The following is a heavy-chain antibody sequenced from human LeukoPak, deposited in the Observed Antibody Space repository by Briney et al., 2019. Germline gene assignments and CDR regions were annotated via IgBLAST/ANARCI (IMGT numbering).Heavy chain of an antibody. D-gene: IGHD3-22*01. CDR2: IDYSGST. J-gene: IGHJ4*02. CDR3: ARTITVIKRYFDF. Sequence: PSETLSLTCTVSGGSISSTIYYWGWIRQPPGKGLEWIGSIDYSGSTYYNPSLKSRVTISVDTSKNQFSLNLSSVTAADTAVYYCARTITVIKRYFDFWGQGTLVTVS. V-gene: IGHV4-39*01. CDR1: GGSISSTIYY.